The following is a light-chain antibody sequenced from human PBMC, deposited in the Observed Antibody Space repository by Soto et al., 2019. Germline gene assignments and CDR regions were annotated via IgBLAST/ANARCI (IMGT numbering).Light chain of an antibody. CDR1: QSVSSW. J-gene: IGKJ4*01. CDR2: KAS. Sequence: DIQMTQSPSTLSASVGDRVTITCRASQSVSSWLAWYQRKPGKAPKLLIYKASSLESGVASRFSGSGSGTEFTLTISSLQPDDFATYYCQQYNRQVTVGGGTKVEIK. V-gene: IGKV1-5*03. CDR3: QQYNRQVT.